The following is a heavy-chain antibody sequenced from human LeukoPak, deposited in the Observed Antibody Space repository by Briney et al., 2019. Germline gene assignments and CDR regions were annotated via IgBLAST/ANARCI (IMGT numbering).Heavy chain of an antibody. Sequence: SETLSLTCAVYGGSFSGYYWSWIRQPPGKGLEWIGEINHSGSTNYNPSLKSRVTISVDTSKNQFSLKLSSVTAADTAVYYCARRRVLRYFAAGGFWFDPWGQGTLVTVSS. V-gene: IGHV4-34*01. J-gene: IGHJ5*02. CDR1: GGSFSGYY. CDR2: INHSGST. CDR3: ARRRVLRYFAAGGFWFDP. D-gene: IGHD3-9*01.